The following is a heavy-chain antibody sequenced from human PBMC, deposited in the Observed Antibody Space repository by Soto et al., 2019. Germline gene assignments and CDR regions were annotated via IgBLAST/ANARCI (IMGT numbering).Heavy chain of an antibody. CDR2: IYYSGST. J-gene: IGHJ4*02. CDR3: ARATYLYYGSGSYLYYFDY. Sequence: SETLSLTCTVSGGSISSYYWSWIRQPPGKGLEWIGYIYYSGSTNYNPSLKSRVTISVDTSKNQFSLKLSSVTAADTAVYYCARATYLYYGSGSYLYYFDYWGQGTLVTGSS. V-gene: IGHV4-59*01. D-gene: IGHD3-10*01. CDR1: GGSISSYY.